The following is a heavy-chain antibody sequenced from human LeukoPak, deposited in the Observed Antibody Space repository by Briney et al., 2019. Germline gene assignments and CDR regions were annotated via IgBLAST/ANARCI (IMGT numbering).Heavy chain of an antibody. V-gene: IGHV1-2*02. CDR3: ARAGYDSSGYYLS. CDR1: GYTFTGYY. Sequence: GASVKVSCKASGYTFTGYYMHWVRQAPGQGLEWMGWINPNSGGTNYAQKFQGRVTMTRDTSTSTVYMELSSLRSEDTAVYYCARAGYDSSGYYLSWGQGTLVTVSS. D-gene: IGHD3-22*01. CDR2: INPNSGGT. J-gene: IGHJ5*02.